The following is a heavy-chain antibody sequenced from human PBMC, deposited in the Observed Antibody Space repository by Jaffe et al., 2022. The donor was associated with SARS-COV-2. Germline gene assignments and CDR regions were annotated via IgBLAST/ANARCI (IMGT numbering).Heavy chain of an antibody. CDR2: IWYDGSNE. V-gene: IGHV3-30*18. CDR1: GFTFSNYG. CDR3: AKEVGYYDSGSYNY. Sequence: QVQLVESGGGVVQPGKSLRLSCVASGFTFSNYGMHWVRQAPGKGLEWVAVIWYDGSNEYYADSVKGRFTISRDNSKKTLYLQMNSLRAEDTAVYYCAKEVGYYDSGSYNYWGQGTLVTVSS. J-gene: IGHJ4*02. D-gene: IGHD3-10*01.